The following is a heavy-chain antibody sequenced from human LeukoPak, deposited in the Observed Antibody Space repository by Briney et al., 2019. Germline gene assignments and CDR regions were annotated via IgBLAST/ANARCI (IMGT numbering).Heavy chain of an antibody. CDR3: TRHGRYSNGYQAFDY. V-gene: IGHV3-73*01. CDR1: GFTFSSYA. Sequence: GGSLRLSCAASGFTFSSYAMHWVRQASGKGLEWVGRIRSKANNYATEYAAPVKGRFTISRDDSKNTAYLQMNSLKTEDTAVYYCTRHGRYSNGYQAFDYWGQGILVIVSS. J-gene: IGHJ4*02. D-gene: IGHD5-18*01. CDR2: IRSKANNYAT.